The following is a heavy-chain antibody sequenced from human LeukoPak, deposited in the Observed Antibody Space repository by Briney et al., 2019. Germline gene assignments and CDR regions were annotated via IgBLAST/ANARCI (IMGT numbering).Heavy chain of an antibody. CDR2: IRSQIYGGTP. CDR3: TRDQAPYY. J-gene: IGHJ4*02. V-gene: IGHV3-49*04. Sequence: GGSLRLSCTGSGFTFGDYAMTWVRQAPGKGLEWVGFIRSQIYGGTPEYAASVKGRFTISRDDSEGVAYLQMNSLKTEDTAVYYCTRDQAPYYWGQGTLVTVSS. CDR1: GFTFGDYA.